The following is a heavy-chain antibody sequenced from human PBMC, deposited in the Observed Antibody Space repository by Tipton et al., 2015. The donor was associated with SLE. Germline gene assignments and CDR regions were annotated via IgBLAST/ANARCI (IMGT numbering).Heavy chain of an antibody. CDR2: IRYDASRS. CDR1: GFTFNTYG. Sequence: SLRLSCVGSGFTFNTYGMHWVRQAPGQGLEWVTFIRYDASRSDYVDSLKGRFTISRDKSKNTLYLQMYSLRVDDTAVYYCGRGVYSEGSVGMDVWGQGTTVTVSS. CDR3: GRGVYSEGSVGMDV. J-gene: IGHJ6*02. D-gene: IGHD3-22*01. V-gene: IGHV3-33*01.